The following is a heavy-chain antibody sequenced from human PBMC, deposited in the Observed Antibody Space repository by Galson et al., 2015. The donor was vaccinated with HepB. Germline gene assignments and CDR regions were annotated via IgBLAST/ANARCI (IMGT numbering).Heavy chain of an antibody. D-gene: IGHD4-17*01. CDR1: GITFSRLS. CDR2: SIPFFGTS. V-gene: IGHV1-69*13. J-gene: IGHJ5*02. Sequence: SVKVSCKASGITFSRLSVTWVQQAPGQGLEWMGTSIPFFGTSNYAQRFQGRVAMTADESTTTVYMELSSLRSDDTAVYYCARDNGDYGGPNYYDPWGQGTLVTVSS. CDR3: ARDNGDYGGPNYYDP.